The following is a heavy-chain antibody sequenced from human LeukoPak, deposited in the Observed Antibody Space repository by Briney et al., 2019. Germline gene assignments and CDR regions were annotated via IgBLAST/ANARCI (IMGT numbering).Heavy chain of an antibody. J-gene: IGHJ4*02. V-gene: IGHV3-48*04. D-gene: IGHD2-21*02. CDR1: GLTFSSYS. Sequence: GGSLRLSCTASGLTFSSYSMNWVRQAPGKGLEWVSYISSSGSTIYYADSVKGRFTISRDNAKNSLYLQMNSLRAEDTAVYYCARVGHIVVVTSIKFDYWGQGSLVTVSS. CDR2: ISSSGSTI. CDR3: ARVGHIVVVTSIKFDY.